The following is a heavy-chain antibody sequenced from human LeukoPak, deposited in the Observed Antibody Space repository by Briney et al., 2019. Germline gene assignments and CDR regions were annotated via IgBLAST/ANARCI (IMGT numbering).Heavy chain of an antibody. CDR3: ARDIGPYSSSWYNWFDP. CDR1: GGSISSYY. CDR2: IYTSGST. V-gene: IGHV4-4*07. D-gene: IGHD6-13*01. J-gene: IGHJ5*02. Sequence: SETLSLTCTVSGGSISSYYWSWIRQPAGKGLEWIGRIYTSGSTNYNPSLKSRVTMSVDTSKNPFSLKLSSVTAADTAVYYCARDIGPYSSSWYNWFDPWGQGTLVTVSS.